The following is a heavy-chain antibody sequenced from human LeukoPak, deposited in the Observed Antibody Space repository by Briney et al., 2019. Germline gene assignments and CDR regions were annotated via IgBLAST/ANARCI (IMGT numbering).Heavy chain of an antibody. V-gene: IGHV4-59*08. D-gene: IGHD6-19*01. CDR1: GGSISSYY. CDR2: IYYSGST. Sequence: PSETLSLTCTVSGGSISSYYWSWIRQPPGKGLEWIGYIYYSGSTNYNPSLKSRVTISVDTSKNQFSLKLSSVTAADTAVYYCARRADSSGWSHRQHFDYWGQGTLVTVSS. J-gene: IGHJ4*02. CDR3: ARRADSSGWSHRQHFDY.